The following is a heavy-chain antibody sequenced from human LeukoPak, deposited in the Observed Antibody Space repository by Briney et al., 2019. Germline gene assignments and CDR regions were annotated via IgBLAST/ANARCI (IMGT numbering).Heavy chain of an antibody. J-gene: IGHJ4*02. CDR2: IGHDGTKI. V-gene: IGHV3-30*02. D-gene: IGHD3-16*01. Sequence: GGSLRLSCAASGFTFSTYGMHWVRQAPGKGLEWVAFIGHDGTKIYYADSVQGGFTISRDNSKNTLYLEMNSLSGEDTALYYCAKDHVTWGNRYFDHWGQGTLGTVSS. CDR3: AKDHVTWGNRYFDH. CDR1: GFTFSTYG.